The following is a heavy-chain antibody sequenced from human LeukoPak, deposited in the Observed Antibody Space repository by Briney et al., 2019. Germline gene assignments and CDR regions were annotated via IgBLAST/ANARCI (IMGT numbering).Heavy chain of an antibody. CDR1: GFTFSSYS. J-gene: IGHJ4*02. CDR2: ISSSSSYI. V-gene: IGHV3-21*01. D-gene: IGHD2-8*01. CDR3: AREKHGCAILYYFDY. Sequence: GGSLRLSCAASGFTFSSYSMNWVRQAPGRGLEWVSSISSSSSYIYYADSVKGRFTISRDNAKNSLYLQMNNLRAEDTAVYYCAREKHGCAILYYFDYRGQGTLVTVSS.